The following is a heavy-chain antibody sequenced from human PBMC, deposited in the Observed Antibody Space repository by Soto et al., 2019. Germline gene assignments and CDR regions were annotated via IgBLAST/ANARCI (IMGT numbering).Heavy chain of an antibody. V-gene: IGHV3-23*01. Sequence: EVQLLESGGGLIQPGGSLRLSCAASGFSFSTYAMGWVRQAPGKGLGWVSVMSNSGGNRYYADSVKGRFTISRDNSENTLYLQMSSLRAEDTAIYYCANDAARTSGWYYFDHWGQGALVTVSS. D-gene: IGHD6-19*01. J-gene: IGHJ4*02. CDR1: GFSFSTYA. CDR3: ANDAARTSGWYYFDH. CDR2: MSNSGGNR.